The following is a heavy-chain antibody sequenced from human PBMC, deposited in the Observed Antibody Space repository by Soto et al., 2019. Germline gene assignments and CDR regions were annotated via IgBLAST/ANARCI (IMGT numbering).Heavy chain of an antibody. D-gene: IGHD2-2*02. CDR1: DGTICSRSCH. CDR2: INHSGST. J-gene: IGHJ4*02. V-gene: IGHV4-39*07. CDR3: ARMRRIVLVPAAILYFDY. Sequence: LVPPCHPRPVADGTICSRSCHRSWKRQPPGKGLEGIGSINHSGSTNYNPSLKSRVTISVDTSKNQFSLKLSSVTAADTAVYYCARMRRIVLVPAAILYFDYLGQGTLVTVSS.